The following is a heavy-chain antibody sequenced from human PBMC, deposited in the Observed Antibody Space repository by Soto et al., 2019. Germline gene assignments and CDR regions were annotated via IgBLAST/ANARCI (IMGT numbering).Heavy chain of an antibody. V-gene: IGHV3-30-3*01. J-gene: IGHJ4*02. CDR2: ISNDGGKT. CDR3: ARGRVQISPIFDQ. Sequence: QVHLVESGGGVVQPGTSLRLSCAASGFTFNVYSMHWVRQAPGKGLDWVAMISNDGGKTNYAESVQGRFTISRDNSQNTLHLHMNSLRSDDTAVYYCARGRVQISPIFDQWGQGSLVTVSS. CDR1: GFTFNVYS.